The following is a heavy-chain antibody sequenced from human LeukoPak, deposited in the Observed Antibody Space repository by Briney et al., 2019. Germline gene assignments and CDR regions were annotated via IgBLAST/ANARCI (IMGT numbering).Heavy chain of an antibody. J-gene: IGHJ6*04. V-gene: IGHV4-59*01. CDR1: GASISSYY. D-gene: IGHD3-10*01. Sequence: SEPLSLTCTVSGASISSYYWSWLRQPPGKGLEWIGYIYYSGSTNYNPSLKSRVTISVDTSKNQFSLKLSSVTAADTAVYYCAGGSAFYYYGMDVWGKGTTVTVSS. CDR2: IYYSGST. CDR3: AGGSAFYYYGMDV.